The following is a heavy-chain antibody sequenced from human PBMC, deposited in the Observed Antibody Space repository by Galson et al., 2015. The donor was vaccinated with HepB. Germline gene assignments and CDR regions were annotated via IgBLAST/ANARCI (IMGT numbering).Heavy chain of an antibody. CDR2: IRSKAYGGTT. CDR1: GFTFGDYA. Sequence: LRLSCAASGFTFGDYAMSWFRQAPGEGLEWVGFIRSKAYGGTTEYAASVKGRFTISRDDSKSIAYLQMNSLKTEDTAVYYCTRTYYDFWSGLVGSDYWGQGTLVTVSS. V-gene: IGHV3-49*03. J-gene: IGHJ4*02. D-gene: IGHD3-3*01. CDR3: TRTYYDFWSGLVGSDY.